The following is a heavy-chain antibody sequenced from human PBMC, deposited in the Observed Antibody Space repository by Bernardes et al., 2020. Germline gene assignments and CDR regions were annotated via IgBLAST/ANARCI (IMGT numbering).Heavy chain of an antibody. CDR3: ARGPAATLLFD. CDR2: IYSGGAT. Sequence: GGSLRLSCSVSGFTVSSSYMSWVRQAPGKGLEWVSVIYSGGATHYAGFVKGRFTISRDSSGNTLYLQMNNLRADDTALYYCARGPAATLLFDWGQGTLVTVSS. D-gene: IGHD2-15*01. CDR1: GFTVSSSY. V-gene: IGHV3-53*01. J-gene: IGHJ4*02.